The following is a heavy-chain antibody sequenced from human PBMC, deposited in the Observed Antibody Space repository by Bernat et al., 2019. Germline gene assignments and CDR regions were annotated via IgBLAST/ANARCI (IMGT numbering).Heavy chain of an antibody. CDR2: INWNGGST. J-gene: IGHJ6*02. V-gene: IGHV3-20*04. CDR3: ARGQVLRYYYYGMDV. Sequence: EVQLVESGGGVVRPGVSLRLSCAASGFTFDDYGMSWVRQAPGKGLEWVSGINWNGGSTGYADSVKGRFTISRDNAKNSLYLQMNSLRAENTTLYYCARGQVLRYYYYGMDVWGQGTTVTISS. CDR1: GFTFDDYG. D-gene: IGHD1-20*01.